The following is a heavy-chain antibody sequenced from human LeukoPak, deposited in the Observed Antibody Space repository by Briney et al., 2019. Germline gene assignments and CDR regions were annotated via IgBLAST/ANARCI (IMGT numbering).Heavy chain of an antibody. Sequence: PGGSLRLSCAASGFTFSSYTFNWVRQAPGTGLEWVSSISDTYIYYAGSVKGRFTISRDNAKNSLYLQMNSLRAEDTAVYYCARVGTTCGGDCYPSGYHMDVWGKGTTVTVSS. CDR3: ARVGTTCGGDCYPSGYHMDV. CDR1: GFTFSSYT. J-gene: IGHJ6*03. D-gene: IGHD2-21*02. V-gene: IGHV3-21*01. CDR2: ISDTYI.